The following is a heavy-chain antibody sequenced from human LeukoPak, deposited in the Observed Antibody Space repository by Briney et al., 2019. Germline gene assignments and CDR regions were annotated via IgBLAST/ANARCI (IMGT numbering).Heavy chain of an antibody. V-gene: IGHV4-34*01. CDR1: GGSFSGYY. D-gene: IGHD4-17*01. CDR2: INHSGST. Sequence: PSETLSLTCAVYGGSFSGYYWSWIRQPPGKGLEWIGEINHSGSTNYNPSLKSRVTISVDTSKNQFSLKLSSVTAADTAVYYCASSGRTTTVTTAFHYWGQGTLVTVSS. CDR3: ASSGRTTTVTTAFHY. J-gene: IGHJ4*02.